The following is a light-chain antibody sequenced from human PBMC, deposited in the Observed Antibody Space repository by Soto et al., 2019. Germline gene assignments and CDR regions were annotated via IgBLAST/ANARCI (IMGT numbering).Light chain of an antibody. J-gene: IGKJ4*01. V-gene: IGKV1-5*01. CDR1: XSISSW. Sequence: DIQLTQSPSTLSASVEDRVTITXRASXSISSWLAWYQQKPGKAPKLLIXXASMLQTGVPSRFSGYASGTEFTLTITSVQPDDFATYYCQQYSDYSAHGLTFGGGTKVDIK. CDR2: XAS. CDR3: QQYSDYSAHGLT.